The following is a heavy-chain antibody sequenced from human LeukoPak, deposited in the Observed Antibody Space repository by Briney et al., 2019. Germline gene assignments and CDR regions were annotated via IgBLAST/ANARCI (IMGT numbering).Heavy chain of an antibody. CDR3: ARDSTVTTGLSLHRWFDP. Sequence: SETLSLTCTVSGGSISSSSYYWGWIRQPPGKGLEWIGSIYYSGSTYYNPSLKSRVTISVDTSKNQFSLKLSSVTAADTAVYYCARDSTVTTGLSLHRWFDPWGQGTLVTVSS. CDR2: IYYSGST. D-gene: IGHD4-17*01. V-gene: IGHV4-39*07. CDR1: GGSISSSSYY. J-gene: IGHJ5*02.